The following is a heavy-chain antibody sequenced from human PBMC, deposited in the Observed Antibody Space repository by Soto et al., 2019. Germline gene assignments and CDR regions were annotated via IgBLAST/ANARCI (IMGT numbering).Heavy chain of an antibody. D-gene: IGHD4-17*01. CDR1: GETVSIPG. J-gene: IGHJ4*02. CDR3: TRDRTTVTLSDN. CDR2: ISLDGSTT. V-gene: IGHV3-74*01. Sequence: HGGSTKISRATSGETVSIPGMHWVRKTPGRGLVWISRISLDGSTTGYADSVKGRFTVSRDNAKSTLYLQMNSLRAEDTAVYYCTRDRTTVTLSDNWGQGTLVTGSS.